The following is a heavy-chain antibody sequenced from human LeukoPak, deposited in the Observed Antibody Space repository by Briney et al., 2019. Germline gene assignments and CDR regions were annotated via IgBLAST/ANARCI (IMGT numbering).Heavy chain of an antibody. CDR3: ARGYCGGGSCVGYYYGMDV. CDR1: GGSFSGYY. J-gene: IGHJ6*02. CDR2: INHSGST. D-gene: IGHD2-15*01. V-gene: IGHV4-34*01. Sequence: SETLSLTCAVYGGSFSGYYWSWIRQPPGKGLEWIGEINHSGSTNYNPSLKSRVTISVDTSKNQFSLKLSSVTAADTAVYYCARGYCGGGSCVGYYYGMDVWGQGTTVTVSS.